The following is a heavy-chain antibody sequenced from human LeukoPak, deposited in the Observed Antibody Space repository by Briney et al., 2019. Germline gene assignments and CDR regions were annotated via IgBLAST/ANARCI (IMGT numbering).Heavy chain of an antibody. CDR3: AREDPYGSGSYYNVFYSGFDY. Sequence: PGRSLRLSCAASGFTFINYAMHWVRQAPGKGLERVAVISYDGGTEYYADSVKGRFTISRDNSKNTVYLQMNSLRAEDTAVYYCAREDPYGSGSYYNVFYSGFDYWGQGTLVTVSS. CDR1: GFTFINYA. V-gene: IGHV3-30*04. CDR2: ISYDGGTE. D-gene: IGHD3-10*01. J-gene: IGHJ4*02.